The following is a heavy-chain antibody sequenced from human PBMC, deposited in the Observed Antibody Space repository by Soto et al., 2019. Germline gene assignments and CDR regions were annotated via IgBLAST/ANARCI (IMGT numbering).Heavy chain of an antibody. J-gene: IGHJ4*02. D-gene: IGHD3-3*01. CDR1: GFTFSRYW. CDR3: ARGWVEGLSRQPPTDY. CDR2: IDSYGSRT. Sequence: EVQLVESGGGLVQPGGSLRLSCAASGFTFSRYWMHWVRQAPGKGLVWVSRIDSYGSRTSQVDSVEGRFTISRDNAKNTLYLQMTSLRAEDTAVYYCARGWVEGLSRQPPTDYWGQGTLVTVSS. V-gene: IGHV3-74*01.